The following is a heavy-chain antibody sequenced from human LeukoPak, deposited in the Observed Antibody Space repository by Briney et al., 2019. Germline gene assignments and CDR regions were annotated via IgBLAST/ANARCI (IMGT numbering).Heavy chain of an antibody. V-gene: IGHV1-18*01. CDR2: ISAYNGNT. Sequence: RASVKVSCKASGYTFTSYGINWVRQAPGQGLEWMGWISAYNGNTNYAQKLQGTVTMTTDTSTSTAYMELRSLRSDDTAVYYCARAPAYSSGWYEGYWGQGTLVTVSS. CDR3: ARAPAYSSGWYEGY. D-gene: IGHD6-19*01. J-gene: IGHJ4*02. CDR1: GYTFTSYG.